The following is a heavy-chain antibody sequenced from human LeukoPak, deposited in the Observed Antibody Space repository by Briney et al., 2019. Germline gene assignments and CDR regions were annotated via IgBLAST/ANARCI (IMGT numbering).Heavy chain of an antibody. D-gene: IGHD3-16*01. V-gene: IGHV3-73*01. CDR2: IRSKANGYAT. CDR1: GFTFSGSA. Sequence: GGSLRLSCAASGFTFSGSAVHWVRQASGKGRGGVGRIRSKANGYATAYAASVKGRFTISRDDSENTAYLQMNSLKTEDTAVYYCTRHMSAFDIWGQGTMVTVSS. J-gene: IGHJ3*02. CDR3: TRHMSAFDI.